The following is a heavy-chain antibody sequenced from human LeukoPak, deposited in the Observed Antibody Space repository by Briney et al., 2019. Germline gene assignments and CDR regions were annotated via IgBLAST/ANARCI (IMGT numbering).Heavy chain of an antibody. Sequence: ASVKVSCKASGYTFTRRFLHWVRQAPGQGLEWMGIIDPDGGSTHYAQRFQGRLTMTRDTSTTTVYMELSSLRSEDTAVYYCASWAGETKNGLWSGPFDYWGQGTLVTVSS. V-gene: IGHV1-46*01. CDR2: IDPDGGST. CDR1: GYTFTRRF. D-gene: IGHD3-3*01. CDR3: ASWAGETKNGLWSGPFDY. J-gene: IGHJ4*02.